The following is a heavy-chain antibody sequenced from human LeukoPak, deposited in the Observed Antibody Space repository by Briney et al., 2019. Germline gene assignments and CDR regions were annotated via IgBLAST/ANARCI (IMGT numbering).Heavy chain of an antibody. D-gene: IGHD6-13*01. V-gene: IGHV3-30*03. CDR2: ISYDGSNK. CDR1: GFTFSSYG. CDR3: ARRPRIAAADSYCFDY. J-gene: IGHJ4*02. Sequence: GGSLRLSCAASGFTFSSYGMHWVRQAPGKGLEWVAVISYDGSNKYYADFVKGRFTISRDNSKNTLYLQMNSLRAEDTAVYYCARRPRIAAADSYCFDYWGQGTLVTVSS.